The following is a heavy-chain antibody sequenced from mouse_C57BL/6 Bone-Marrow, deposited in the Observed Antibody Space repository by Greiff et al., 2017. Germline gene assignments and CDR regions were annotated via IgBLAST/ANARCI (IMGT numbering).Heavy chain of an antibody. CDR3: AWESGNKAGFAY. CDR2: IYPSSGYT. CDR1: GYTFTSYG. Sequence: VQLQQSGAELAKPGASVKLSCKASGYTFTSYGLHWVKQRPGQGLEWIGYIYPSSGYTKYNPKFKDKATLTADKSSSTAYMQLSILTYKDSAVYSCAWESGNKAGFAYWGQGTLVTVSA. J-gene: IGHJ3*01. D-gene: IGHD1-3*01. V-gene: IGHV1-7*01.